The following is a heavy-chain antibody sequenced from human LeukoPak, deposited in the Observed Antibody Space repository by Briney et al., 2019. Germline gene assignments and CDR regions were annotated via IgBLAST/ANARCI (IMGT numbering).Heavy chain of an antibody. CDR2: ISAYSGKT. V-gene: IGHV1-18*01. CDR3: ARDLTSSWKYGEIDF. Sequence: ASVKVSCKASGYTFTSYGISWVRQAPGQGLEWMGWISAYSGKTDYAQRLQGRITMTTDTPTSTAYMELRSLRSDDTAVYYCARDLTSSWKYGEIDFWGQGTRVTVSS. J-gene: IGHJ4*02. D-gene: IGHD1-7*01. CDR1: GYTFTSYG.